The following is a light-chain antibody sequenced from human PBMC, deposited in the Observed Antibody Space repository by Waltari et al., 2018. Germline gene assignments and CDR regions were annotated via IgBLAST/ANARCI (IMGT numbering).Light chain of an antibody. CDR3: LLHYSGPRV. Sequence: QAVVTQEPSVTVSPGGTVTLTCGSSTGAVTSSHYPYWFQQKPGQATRTLVYDTSNKHSWTPARFSGSVVGGKAALTLSGAQPEDEAEYYCLLHYSGPRVFGGGTKVTVL. V-gene: IGLV7-46*01. CDR1: TGAVTSSHY. CDR2: DTS. J-gene: IGLJ2*01.